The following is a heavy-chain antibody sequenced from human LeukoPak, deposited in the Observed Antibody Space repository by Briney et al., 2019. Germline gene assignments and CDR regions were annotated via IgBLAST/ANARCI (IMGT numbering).Heavy chain of an antibody. D-gene: IGHD6-6*01. CDR3: AKQGTARGYFDY. J-gene: IGHJ4*02. Sequence: GGSLRLSCAASGFTFSSYAMSWVRQAPGKGLEWVSAISGSGGSTYYADSVKGRFSISRDNSKNTLDLQMISLRAEDTAVYYCAKQGTARGYFDYWGQGTLVTVSS. V-gene: IGHV3-23*01. CDR1: GFTFSSYA. CDR2: ISGSGGST.